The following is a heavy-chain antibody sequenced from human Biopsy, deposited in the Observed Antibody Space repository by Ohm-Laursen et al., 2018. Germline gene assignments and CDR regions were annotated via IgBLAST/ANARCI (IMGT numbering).Heavy chain of an antibody. D-gene: IGHD7-27*01. CDR1: GFSFSSYG. CDR3: AKDLRNNNWGVEN. Sequence: SLRLSCTASGFSFSSYGMHWVRQAPGTALAWVAVISDDGRNKYYIDSVRGRFTISRDNSKNTLYLQMNNLRAEDTAVFYCAKDLRNNNWGVENWGQGTLVTVSS. J-gene: IGHJ4*02. V-gene: IGHV3-30*18. CDR2: ISDDGRNK.